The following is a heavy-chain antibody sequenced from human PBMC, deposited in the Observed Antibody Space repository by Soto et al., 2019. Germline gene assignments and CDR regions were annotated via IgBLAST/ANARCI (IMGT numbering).Heavy chain of an antibody. CDR1: GYSFTTYG. CDR3: ARGYRNYGIDY. Sequence: GASVKVSCKASGYSFTTYGITWVRQAPGQGLEWMGWISAHTGNTNYARKFQDRVTMTKDTFTATAYMGLRSLRSDDTAVYYCARGYRNYGIDYWGQGSLVTVSS. V-gene: IGHV1-18*01. D-gene: IGHD4-4*01. CDR2: ISAHTGNT. J-gene: IGHJ4*02.